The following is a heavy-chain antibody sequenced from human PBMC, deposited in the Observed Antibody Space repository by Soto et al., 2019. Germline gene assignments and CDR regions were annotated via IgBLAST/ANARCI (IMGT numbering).Heavy chain of an antibody. Sequence: SETLSLTCSVSGGSISSYYWSWIRQPPGKGLEWIAYIYYSGSTKYNPSLKSRVTISLDTSKNQFSLKLNSVTAADTAVYYCAREGSTGGFDYWGQGNMVTVS. CDR1: GGSISSYY. J-gene: IGHJ4*02. D-gene: IGHD2-8*02. CDR3: AREGSTGGFDY. CDR2: IYYSGST. V-gene: IGHV4-59*01.